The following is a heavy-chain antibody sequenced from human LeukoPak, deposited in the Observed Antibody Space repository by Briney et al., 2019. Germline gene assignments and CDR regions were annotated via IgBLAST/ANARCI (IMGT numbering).Heavy chain of an antibody. V-gene: IGHV4-34*01. CDR3: ARALDDYVWGSYRFPGNYYYMDV. Sequence: SSETLSLTCAVYGGSFSGYYWSWIRQPPGKGLEWIGEINHSGSTNYNPSLKSRVTISVDTSKNQFSLKLSSVTAADTAVYYCARALDDYVWGSYRFPGNYYYMDVWGKGTTVTVSS. CDR2: INHSGST. D-gene: IGHD3-16*02. J-gene: IGHJ6*03. CDR1: GGSFSGYY.